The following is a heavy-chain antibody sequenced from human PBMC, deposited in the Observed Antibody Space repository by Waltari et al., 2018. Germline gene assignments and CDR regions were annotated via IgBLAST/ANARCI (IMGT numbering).Heavy chain of an antibody. J-gene: IGHJ1*01. CDR2: FDEGGGT. CDR3: ARGNVGYFQH. V-gene: IGHV4-34*01. D-gene: IGHD6-13*01. Sequence: VQLQQWGAGLLTPSETLSLTCAVYGGSLSGYYWSGFRQPPGKGLAWIGEFDEGGGTNYSPSFKSRVTISVDTSKMQFSLKLASVTAADTAVYYFARGNVGYFQHWGQGTLVSVSS. CDR1: GGSLSGYY.